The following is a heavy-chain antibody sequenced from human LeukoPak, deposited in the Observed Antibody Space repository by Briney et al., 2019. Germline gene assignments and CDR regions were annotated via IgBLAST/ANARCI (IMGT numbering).Heavy chain of an antibody. CDR2: INPSGGST. CDR1: GYTFTSYY. CDR3: ARSGYGDYEWFDP. V-gene: IGHV1-46*01. Sequence: ASVKVSCKASGYTFTSYYMHWVRQAPGQGLEWMGIINPSGGSTSYAQKFQGRVTMTRDTSTSTVYMELSSLRSEDAAVYYCARSGYGDYEWFDPWGQGTLVTVSS. J-gene: IGHJ5*02. D-gene: IGHD4-17*01.